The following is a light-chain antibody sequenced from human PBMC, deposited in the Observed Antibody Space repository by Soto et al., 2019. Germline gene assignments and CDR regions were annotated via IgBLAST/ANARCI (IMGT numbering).Light chain of an antibody. V-gene: IGKV1-5*03. CDR3: QQYSSYSVYT. Sequence: DIQMTQSPSTLSASVGDRVTITCRASQNINSWLAWYQQKPGKAPKLLIYKASSLESGVPSRFNGSASGTEFTLTISSLQPDDFATYYCQQYSSYSVYTFGQGTKLEI. CDR2: KAS. J-gene: IGKJ2*01. CDR1: QNINSW.